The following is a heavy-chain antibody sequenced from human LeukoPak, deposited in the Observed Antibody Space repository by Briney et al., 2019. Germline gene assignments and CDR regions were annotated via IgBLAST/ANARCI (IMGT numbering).Heavy chain of an antibody. V-gene: IGHV3-23*01. J-gene: IGHJ4*02. D-gene: IGHD3-10*01. CDR3: ARDPNGSGSY. Sequence: GGSLRLSCGASGFTFRSYAMNWVRQAPGKALEWVAAISGSGVSTSYADSVKGRFTISRDNSKNTLYLQMNSLRAEDTAVYYCARDPNGSGSYWGQGTLVTVSS. CDR1: GFTFRSYA. CDR2: ISGSGVST.